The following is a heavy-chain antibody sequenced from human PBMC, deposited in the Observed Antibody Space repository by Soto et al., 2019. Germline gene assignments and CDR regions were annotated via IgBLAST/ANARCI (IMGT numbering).Heavy chain of an antibody. V-gene: IGHV4-39*01. J-gene: IGHJ5*02. CDR3: ATQEVGGSYVYTFDP. D-gene: IGHD1-26*01. Sequence: QLHLRESGPGLVKPSETLSLTCTVSGGSITSSSYYWGWIRQPPGKGLEWIGSIYYSGSTYYNPSPKSRVTIPVDTSKNQFSLKLSSVTAADTAVYSCATQEVGGSYVYTFDPWGQGTLVTVSS. CDR2: IYYSGST. CDR1: GGSITSSSYY.